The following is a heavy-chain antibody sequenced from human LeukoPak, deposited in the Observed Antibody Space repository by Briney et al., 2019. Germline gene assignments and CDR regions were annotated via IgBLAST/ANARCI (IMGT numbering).Heavy chain of an antibody. CDR2: IYYSGST. CDR1: GGSISSSSYY. Sequence: SETLSLTCTVSGGSISSSSYYWGWIRQPPGKGLEWIGSIYYSGSTYYNPSLKSRVTISVDTSKNQFSLKLSSVTAADTAVYYCVRITTTVTTTDYWGQGTLVTVSS. J-gene: IGHJ4*02. CDR3: VRITTTVTTTDY. D-gene: IGHD4-4*01. V-gene: IGHV4-39*01.